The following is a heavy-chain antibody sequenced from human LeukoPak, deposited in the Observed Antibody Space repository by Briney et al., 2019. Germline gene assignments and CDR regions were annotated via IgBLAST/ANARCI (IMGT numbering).Heavy chain of an antibody. CDR3: ARDHYSRNDH. CDR2: ISGSSSTI. V-gene: IGHV3-48*02. Sequence: GGSLRLSCAASGFTFSTYSMTWVRQAPGKGLEWVSYISGSSSTIYYAGSVKGRFTISRDNAKNLVYLQMNSLRDEDTAVYYCARDHYSRNDHWGQGTLVTVSS. CDR1: GFTFSTYS. J-gene: IGHJ4*02. D-gene: IGHD6-13*01.